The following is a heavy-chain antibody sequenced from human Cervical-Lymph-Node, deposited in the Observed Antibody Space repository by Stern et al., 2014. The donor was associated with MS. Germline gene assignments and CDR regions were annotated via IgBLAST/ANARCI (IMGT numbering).Heavy chain of an antibody. V-gene: IGHV3-30*04. CDR2: LSSHGHKK. CDR3: ARDQGTPENGFDL. CDR1: GFTLTYYA. Sequence: VQLVESGGGVVQPGRSLRLSCAASGFTLTYYAMHWVRQAPGKGLEWVALLSSHGHKKYYADSVKGRFTISRDNSKNSLYLQISSLRPEDTAVYYCARDQGTPENGFDLWGQGSMVIVSS. D-gene: IGHD1-1*01. J-gene: IGHJ3*01.